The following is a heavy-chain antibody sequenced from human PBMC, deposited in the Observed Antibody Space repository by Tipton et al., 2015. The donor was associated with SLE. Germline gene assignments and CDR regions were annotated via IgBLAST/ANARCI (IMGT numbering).Heavy chain of an antibody. CDR3: ARAGDKWAWQLPVDY. J-gene: IGHJ4*02. V-gene: IGHV1-18*01. D-gene: IGHD2-15*01. CDR1: GYTFTSYG. CDR2: ISSYNGNT. Sequence: QLVQSGAEVKKPGASVKVSCKASGYTFTSYGISWVRQAPGQGLEWMGWISSYNGNTNYAQMFQGRVTMTTDTSTSTAYMELRSLRSDDTAVYYCARAGDKWAWQLPVDYWGQGTLVTVSS.